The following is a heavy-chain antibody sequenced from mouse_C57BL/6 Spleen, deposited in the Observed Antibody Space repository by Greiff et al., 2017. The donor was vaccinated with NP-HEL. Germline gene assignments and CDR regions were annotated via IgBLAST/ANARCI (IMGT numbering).Heavy chain of an antibody. J-gene: IGHJ4*01. CDR3: TTRGANYAMDY. CDR2: IDPENGDT. D-gene: IGHD1-1*01. V-gene: IGHV14-4*01. CDR1: GFNIKDDY. Sequence: VQLKESGAELVRPGASVKLSCTASGFNIKDDYMHWVKQRPEQGLEWIGWIDPENGDTEYASKFQGKATITADTSSNTAYLQLSSLTSEDTAVYYCTTRGANYAMDYWGQGTSVTVSS.